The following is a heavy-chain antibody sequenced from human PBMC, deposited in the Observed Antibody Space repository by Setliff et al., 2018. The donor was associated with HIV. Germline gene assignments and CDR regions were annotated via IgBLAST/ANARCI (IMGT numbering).Heavy chain of an antibody. J-gene: IGHJ4*02. V-gene: IGHV1-69*06. CDR2: IIPIFGTA. D-gene: IGHD6-19*01. CDR1: GGSFSSYA. Sequence: ASVKVSCKASGGSFSSYAISWVRQAPGQGLEWMGGIIPIFGTAKYAQKFQGRLTMTEDTSTDTAYMELSSLKSEDTAVYYCASGREAVAGALHFDYWGQGPLVTVSS. CDR3: ASGREAVAGALHFDY.